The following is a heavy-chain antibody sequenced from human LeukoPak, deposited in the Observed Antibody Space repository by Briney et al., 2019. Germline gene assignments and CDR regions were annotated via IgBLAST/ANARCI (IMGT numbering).Heavy chain of an antibody. D-gene: IGHD3-9*01. V-gene: IGHV3-30*04. CDR2: ISYDGSNK. Sequence: PGGSLRLSCAAPGFTFSSYAMHWVRQAPGKGLEWVAVISYDGSNKYYADSVKGRFTISRDNSKNTLYLQMNSLRAEDTAVYYCASAGDILTGYYYMDVWGKGTTVTVSS. J-gene: IGHJ6*03. CDR1: GFTFSSYA. CDR3: ASAGDILTGYYYMDV.